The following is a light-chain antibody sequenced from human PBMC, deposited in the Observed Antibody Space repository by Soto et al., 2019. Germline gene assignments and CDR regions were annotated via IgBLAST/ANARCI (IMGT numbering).Light chain of an antibody. CDR1: QTVIRY. CDR2: AVS. Sequence: IQMTQFPSSLSASVGDRVTITCRAGQTVIRYLNWYQQKPGRAPNLLIYAVSNLQSGVPSRFSGSGSGTDFTLTISRLEPGDFAVYYCQQYGTPLFTFGPGTKVDIK. J-gene: IGKJ3*01. CDR3: QQYGTPLFT. V-gene: IGKV1-39*01.